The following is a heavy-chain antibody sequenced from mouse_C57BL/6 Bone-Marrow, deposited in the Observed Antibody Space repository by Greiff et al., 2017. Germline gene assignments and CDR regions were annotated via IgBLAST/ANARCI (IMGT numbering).Heavy chain of an antibody. J-gene: IGHJ2*01. CDR1: GYTFTSYW. CDR3: ARGCDCVDFDD. CDR2: IDPYDSYT. Sequence: VQLQQPGAELVKPGASVKLSCKASGYTFTSYWMQWVKQRPGQGLEWLGVIDPYDSYTNYNQKFKGKATLTVDTSSSTAYMQLSSLTSEDSAVYYCARGCDCVDFDDWGKGTTLTVSS. D-gene: IGHD3-3*01. V-gene: IGHV1-50*01.